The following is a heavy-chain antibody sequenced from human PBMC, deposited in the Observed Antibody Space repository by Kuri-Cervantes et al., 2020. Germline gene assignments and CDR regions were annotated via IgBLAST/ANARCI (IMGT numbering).Heavy chain of an antibody. CDR2: INHSGST. V-gene: IGHV4-34*01. Sequence: SQTLSLSCAVYGGSFSGYFWNWIRQPPGKGLEWIGEINHSGSTNYNPSLKSRVTISVDTSKNQFSLKLSSVTAADTAVYYCARGQWLVPRGDAFDIWGQGTMVTVSS. J-gene: IGHJ3*02. CDR1: GGSFSGYF. D-gene: IGHD6-19*01. CDR3: ARGQWLVPRGDAFDI.